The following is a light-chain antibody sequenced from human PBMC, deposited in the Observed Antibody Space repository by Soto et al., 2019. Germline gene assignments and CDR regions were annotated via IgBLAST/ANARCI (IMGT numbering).Light chain of an antibody. J-gene: IGLJ3*02. CDR1: SSNIGSNT. Sequence: QSVLTQPPSASGTPGQRVTISCSGSSSNIGSNTVNWYQQLPGTAPKLLIYSNNQRPSGVPDRFSGSKSGTSASLAISGLQSEDEADYYCCSYAGTYTLWVFGGGTKVTVL. V-gene: IGLV1-44*01. CDR3: CSYAGTYTLWV. CDR2: SNN.